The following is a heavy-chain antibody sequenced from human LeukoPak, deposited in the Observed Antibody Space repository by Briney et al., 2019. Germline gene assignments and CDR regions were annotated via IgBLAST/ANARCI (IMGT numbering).Heavy chain of an antibody. V-gene: IGHV3-48*03. CDR2: ISSSGSTI. J-gene: IGHJ6*02. CDR3: ARDGSLSSDIVVVPAAMGGYYYGMDV. CDR1: GFTFSSYE. D-gene: IGHD2-2*01. Sequence: PGGSLRLSCAASGFTFSSYEMNWVRQAPGKGLEWVSYISSSGSTIHYADPVKGRFTISRDNAKNSLYLQMNSLRAEDTAVYYCARDGSLSSDIVVVPAAMGGYYYGMDVWGQGTTVTVSS.